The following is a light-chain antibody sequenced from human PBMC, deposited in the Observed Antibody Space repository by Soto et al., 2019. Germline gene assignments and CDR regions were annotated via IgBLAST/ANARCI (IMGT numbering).Light chain of an antibody. V-gene: IGLV2-23*01. J-gene: IGLJ1*01. CDR1: SRDVGIYNL. CDR2: EDT. CDR3: CSYAGSYTYV. Sequence: QSVLTQPASVSGSPGQSITISCTGTSRDVGIYNLVSWYQLHPGKVPKLIIYEDTKRPSGISSRFSGSESGITAFLTISGLQAEDEADYYCCSYAGSYTYVFGTGTKVTVL.